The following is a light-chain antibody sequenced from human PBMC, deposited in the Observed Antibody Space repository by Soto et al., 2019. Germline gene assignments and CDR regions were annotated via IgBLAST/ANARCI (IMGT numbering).Light chain of an antibody. V-gene: IGLV2-14*01. Sequence: QSALTQPTSVSGSPGQSIAIPCTGNPTDIGDSNFISWYQHSPGKAPRLLIYEVNNRPSGVSKRFSGSKAGNTASLTISGLLDDDEADYFCASFRSGTILVFGSGTKLTVL. CDR3: ASFRSGTILV. CDR1: PTDIGDSNF. CDR2: EVN. J-gene: IGLJ2*01.